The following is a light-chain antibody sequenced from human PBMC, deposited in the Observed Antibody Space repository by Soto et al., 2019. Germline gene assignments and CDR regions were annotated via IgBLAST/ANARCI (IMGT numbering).Light chain of an antibody. CDR3: NSYTSSSTYV. Sequence: QSALTPPASVSGSPGQSIAISCTGTSSDVGGYDYVSWYQQHPGKAPKLMIYDVSNRPSGVSSRFSGSKSGNTASLTISGLQAEDEGDYYCNSYTSSSTYVFGTGTQLTVL. V-gene: IGLV2-14*01. CDR2: DVS. J-gene: IGLJ1*01. CDR1: SSDVGGYDY.